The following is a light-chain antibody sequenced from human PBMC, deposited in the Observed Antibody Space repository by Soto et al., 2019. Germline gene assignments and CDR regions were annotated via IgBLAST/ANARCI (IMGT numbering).Light chain of an antibody. V-gene: IGKV3-20*01. J-gene: IGKJ1*01. CDR1: QSVSSSY. Sequence: EIVLTQSPGTLSLSPGERATLSCRASQSVSSSYLAWFQQKSGQAPRLLIYVASSRATGIPDRFSGSGSGTDFTFTISRLEPEDFAVYYCQQYGSYPVTFGRGTKVDIK. CDR2: VAS. CDR3: QQYGSYPVT.